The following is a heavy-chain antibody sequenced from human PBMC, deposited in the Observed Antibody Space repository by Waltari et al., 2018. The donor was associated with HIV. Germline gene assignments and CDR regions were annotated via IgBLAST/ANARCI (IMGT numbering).Heavy chain of an antibody. J-gene: IGHJ6*02. CDR1: GFTFSSYS. D-gene: IGHD2-8*01. V-gene: IGHV3-21*01. Sequence: EVQLVESGGGLVKPGGSLRLSCAALGFTFSSYSMHWVRQAPGKGLEWVSSISTSSRYIYYADSLKGRFTISRDNAKNSLYLQMNSLRAEDTAVYYCAREGFCSNGVCSHYYGMDVWGQGTTVTVSS. CDR2: ISTSSRYI. CDR3: AREGFCSNGVCSHYYGMDV.